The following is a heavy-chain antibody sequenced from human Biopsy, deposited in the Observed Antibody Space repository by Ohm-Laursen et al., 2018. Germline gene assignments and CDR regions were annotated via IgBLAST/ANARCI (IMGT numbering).Heavy chain of an antibody. CDR1: GFTFSSYG. CDR2: IWYDGSKK. V-gene: IGHV3-33*01. J-gene: IGHJ5*02. D-gene: IGHD6-19*01. CDR3: ASDRDSSGSFRWNH. Sequence: SLRLSCSASGFTFSSYGMHWVRQAPGKGLEWVAVIWYDGSKKYYADSVKGRFTITRDNSKNTLYLQMNSLRAEDTAVYYCASDRDSSGSFRWNHWGQGTLVTVSS.